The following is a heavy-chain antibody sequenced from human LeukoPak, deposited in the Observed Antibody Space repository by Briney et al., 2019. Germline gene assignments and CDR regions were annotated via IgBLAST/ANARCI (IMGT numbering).Heavy chain of an antibody. J-gene: IGHJ4*02. CDR2: ISSSSSYI. Sequence: GGSLRLSCAASGFTFSSYSMNWVRQAPGKGLEWVSSISSSSSYIYYADSVKGRFTISRDNSKNMPYLQMNSLRAEDTAVYYCARTPAYCGGDCYSTFDYWGQGTLVTVSS. V-gene: IGHV3-21*04. D-gene: IGHD2-21*02. CDR1: GFTFSSYS. CDR3: ARTPAYCGGDCYSTFDY.